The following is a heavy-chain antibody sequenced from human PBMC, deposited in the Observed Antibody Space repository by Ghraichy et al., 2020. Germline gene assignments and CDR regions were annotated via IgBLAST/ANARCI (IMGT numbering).Heavy chain of an antibody. Sequence: GGSLRLSCAASGFSFISYALTWVRQAPGKGPEWVSSIGDSGEYTYYADAAKGRFTISKDNSKKTLYLQMNSLRAEDTAVYYCAKHLDYGGPGGALEIWGQGTMVTVSS. J-gene: IGHJ3*02. V-gene: IGHV3-23*01. CDR3: AKHLDYGGPGGALEI. CDR1: GFSFISYA. CDR2: IGDSGEYT. D-gene: IGHD4/OR15-4a*01.